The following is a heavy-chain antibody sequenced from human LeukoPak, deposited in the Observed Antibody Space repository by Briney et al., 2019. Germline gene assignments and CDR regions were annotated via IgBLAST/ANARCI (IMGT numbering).Heavy chain of an antibody. J-gene: IGHJ5*02. CDR2: INSDGSST. CDR1: GFTFSSYW. D-gene: IGHD3-10*01. CDR3: AREVLRFGQNWFDP. V-gene: IGHV3-74*01. Sequence: GGSLRLSCAASGFTFSSYWMHWVRQAPGKGLVWVSRINSDGSSTSYADSVKGRFTISRDNAKNTLYLQMNSLRAEDTAVYYCAREVLRFGQNWFDPWGQGTLVTVSS.